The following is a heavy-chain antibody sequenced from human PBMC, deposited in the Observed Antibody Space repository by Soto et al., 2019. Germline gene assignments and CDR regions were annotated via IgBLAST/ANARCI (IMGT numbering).Heavy chain of an antibody. Sequence: EVQLLESGGGLVQPGGSLRLSCAASGFTFRNYVMSWVRQAPGKGLEWVSTITGGGDTTYFADSVKGRFTISRDNSKNTLYLQMNSLRPEDTAVHYCAREWSVANPGYWGQGTQVTVSS. V-gene: IGHV3-23*01. D-gene: IGHD5-12*01. CDR1: GFTFRNYV. CDR2: ITGGGDTT. CDR3: AREWSVANPGY. J-gene: IGHJ4*02.